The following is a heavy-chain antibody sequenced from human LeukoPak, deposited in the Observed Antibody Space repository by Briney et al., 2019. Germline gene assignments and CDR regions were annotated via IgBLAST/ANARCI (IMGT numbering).Heavy chain of an antibody. CDR2: IKEDGSEK. V-gene: IGHV3-7*05. CDR1: GFTFSRYW. D-gene: IGHD6-13*01. Sequence: GGSLRLSCAASGFTFSRYWMSWVRQAPGKGLEWVANIKEDGSEKYYVDSVKGRFTISRDNAMNSLYLQMNSLRGEDTAVYYCARGGALYSGDYWGQGTLVTVSS. J-gene: IGHJ4*02. CDR3: ARGGALYSGDY.